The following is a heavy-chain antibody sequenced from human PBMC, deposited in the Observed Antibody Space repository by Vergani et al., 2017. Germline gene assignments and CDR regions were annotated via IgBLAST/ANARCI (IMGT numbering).Heavy chain of an antibody. V-gene: IGHV6-1*01. CDR1: GDSVSSNSAV. CDR2: TYYRSKWYN. Sequence: QVQLQQSGPGLVKPSQTLSLTCAISGDSVSSNSAVWNWIRQSPSRGLEWLGRTYYRSKWYNDYAVSVKGRITINPDTSKNQFSLQLISVSPEDTAVYYCARALSGSPDWYFHLWGRGTLVTVSS. J-gene: IGHJ2*01. CDR3: ARALSGSPDWYFHL. D-gene: IGHD1-26*01.